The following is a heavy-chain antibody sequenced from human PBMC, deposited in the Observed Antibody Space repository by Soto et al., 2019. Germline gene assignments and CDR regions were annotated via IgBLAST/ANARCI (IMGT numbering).Heavy chain of an antibody. D-gene: IGHD6-13*01. V-gene: IGHV4-59*11. CDR3: ARERAASGQVVIDY. CDR2: VSYSGST. J-gene: IGHJ4*02. CDR1: GGSITSHY. Sequence: PSETLSLTCTVSGGSITSHYCSWIRQPPGKRLEWIGYVSYSGSTNYNPSLKSRVTISTDTSKNQFSLKLSSVTAADTAVYYCARERAASGQVVIDYWAREPWSPLL.